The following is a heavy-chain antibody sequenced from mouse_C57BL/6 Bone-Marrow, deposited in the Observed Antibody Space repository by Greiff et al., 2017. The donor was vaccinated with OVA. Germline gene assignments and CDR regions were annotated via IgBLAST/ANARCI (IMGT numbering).Heavy chain of an antibody. CDR3: ARRRDYDYDGGFAY. CDR2: FHPYNDDT. V-gene: IGHV1-47*01. CDR1: GYTFTTYP. D-gene: IGHD2-4*01. J-gene: IGHJ3*01. Sequence: QVQLQQSGAELVQPGASVKMSCKASGYTFTTYPIEWMKQNHGKSLEWIGNFHPYNDDTKYNEKFKGKATLTVEKSSSTVYLELSRVTSDASAVYYCARRRDYDYDGGFAYWGQGTLVTVSA.